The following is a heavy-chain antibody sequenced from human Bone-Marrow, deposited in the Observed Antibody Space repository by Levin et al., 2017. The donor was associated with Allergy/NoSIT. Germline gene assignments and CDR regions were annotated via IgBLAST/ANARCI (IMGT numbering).Heavy chain of an antibody. J-gene: IGHJ6*02. V-gene: IGHV3-15*07. CDR2: IKGKTDGATT. CDR1: GFTFSNAW. D-gene: IGHD2-21*02. Sequence: GGSLRLSCAASGFTFSNAWINWVRQAPGKGLEWVGRIKGKTDGATTDYAAPVKCRFTISRDDSKNMVYLQMNSPKTEDTAVYYCSPVRYCTSSVCYSRYYYQYGTDVWGQGTTVTVSS. CDR3: SPVRYCTSSVCYSRYYYQYGTDV.